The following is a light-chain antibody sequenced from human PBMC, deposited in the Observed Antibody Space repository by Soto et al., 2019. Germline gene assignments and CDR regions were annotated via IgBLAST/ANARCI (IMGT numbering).Light chain of an antibody. CDR2: SNN. CDR1: SSNIGSNT. J-gene: IGLJ2*01. CDR3: AAWDDSLNGVV. V-gene: IGLV1-44*01. Sequence: QSVLTQPPSASGTPGQRVTISCSGSSSNIGSNTVNWYQQVPGTAPKLLIYSNNQRPSGVPDRISGSKSGTSASLAISGLQSGDEADYYCAAWDDSLNGVVFGGGTKVTVL.